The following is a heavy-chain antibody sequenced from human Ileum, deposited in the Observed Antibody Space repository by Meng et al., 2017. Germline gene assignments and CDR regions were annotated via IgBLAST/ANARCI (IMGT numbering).Heavy chain of an antibody. J-gene: IGHJ4*02. Sequence: QGELQGPGQGLVKASETLSLSCCVSGASMSVVSYWSWVRQSPGKGLEWIGQIDHLGIAYYKPSLKSRVTMSIDQSKSQFSLRLTSVSAADTAVYYCARHGGYYQDFWGQGTLVTVSS. V-gene: IGHV4-4*02. D-gene: IGHD4-23*01. CDR3: ARHGGYYQDF. CDR2: IDHLGIA. CDR1: GASMSVVSY.